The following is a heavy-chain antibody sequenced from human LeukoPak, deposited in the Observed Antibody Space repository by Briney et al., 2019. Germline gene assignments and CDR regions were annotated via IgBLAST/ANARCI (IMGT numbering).Heavy chain of an antibody. Sequence: GGSLRLSCAASGFDFWNYAMSWVRQAPGKGLQWVSSISGSADITHYADSVKGRFTISRDNSRNTVFLQMNSLRAEDTAVYYCARVVVGCSSTSCYAGTSHYYYYGMDVWGQGTTVTVSS. CDR2: ISGSADIT. J-gene: IGHJ6*02. V-gene: IGHV3-23*01. CDR1: GFDFWNYA. CDR3: ARVVVGCSSTSCYAGTSHYYYYGMDV. D-gene: IGHD2-2*01.